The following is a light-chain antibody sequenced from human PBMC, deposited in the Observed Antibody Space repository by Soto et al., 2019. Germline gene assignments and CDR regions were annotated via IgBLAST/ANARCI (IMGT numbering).Light chain of an antibody. J-gene: IGKJ1*01. CDR1: QSITSY. CDR2: ATS. Sequence: DIQMTQSPSSLSASVGDRVTITCRASQSITSYLSWYQQKPGKAPYLLIYATSNLESGVPSRFIGSGSGTDFTLTISSLQPEDFATYYCQQTYSTPWTFGQGTNVESK. CDR3: QQTYSTPWT. V-gene: IGKV1-39*01.